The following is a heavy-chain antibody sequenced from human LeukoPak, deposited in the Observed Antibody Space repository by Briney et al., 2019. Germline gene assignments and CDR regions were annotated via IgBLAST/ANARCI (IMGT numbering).Heavy chain of an antibody. J-gene: IGHJ4*02. CDR2: IYYSGST. Sequence: PSETLSLTCTVSGGSISSSSYYWGWIRQPPGKGLEWIGSIYYSGSTYYNPSLKSRVTISVDTSKNQISLKLTSVTAADTVVYYCASSNYSDSSGYYPFDYWGQGTLVTVSS. CDR1: GGSISSSSYY. CDR3: ASSNYSDSSGYYPFDY. V-gene: IGHV4-39*07. D-gene: IGHD3-22*01.